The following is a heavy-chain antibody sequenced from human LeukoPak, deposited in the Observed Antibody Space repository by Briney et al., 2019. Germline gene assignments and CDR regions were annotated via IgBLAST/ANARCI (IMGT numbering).Heavy chain of an antibody. CDR2: IYYSGST. J-gene: IGHJ3*02. Sequence: PSETLSLSCTVSGGSISSGDYYWSWIRQPPGKGLEWIGYIYYSGSTYYNPSLKSRVTISVDTSKNQFSLKLSSVTAADTAVYYCARDGELRIHYAFDIWGQGTMVTVSS. CDR3: ARDGELRIHYAFDI. CDR1: GGSISSGDYY. D-gene: IGHD1-26*01. V-gene: IGHV4-30-4*01.